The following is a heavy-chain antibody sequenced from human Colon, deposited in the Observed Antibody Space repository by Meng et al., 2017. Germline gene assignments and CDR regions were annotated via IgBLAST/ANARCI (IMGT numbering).Heavy chain of an antibody. D-gene: IGHD3-9*01. J-gene: IGHJ4*02. Sequence: GSMRLSCTVSGYSISSGHYCGWIRQPPGKGQEWIGSIYHSGTTYYNPSLKSRVTISKDTSKNQFSLELSSVTAADTAGYYCAERGRDDILTGYTDYFFDFWGQGTRVT. CDR1: GYSISSGHY. CDR2: IYHSGTT. CDR3: AERGRDDILTGYTDYFFDF. V-gene: IGHV4-38-2*02.